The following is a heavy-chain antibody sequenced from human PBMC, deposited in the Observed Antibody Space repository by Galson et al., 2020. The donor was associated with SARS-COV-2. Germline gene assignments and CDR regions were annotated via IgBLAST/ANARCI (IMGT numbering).Heavy chain of an antibody. CDR1: GFSLSTSGMC. CDR2: IDWDDDK. D-gene: IGHD4-17*01. CDR3: ARILVGTTALGYYYYYGMDV. V-gene: IGHV2-70*01. Sequence: SGPTLVKPTQTLTLTCTFSGFSLSTSGMCVSWIRQPPGKALEWLALIDWDDDKYYSTSLKTRLTISKDTSKNQVVLTMTNMDPVDTATYYCARILVGTTALGYYYYYGMDVWGQGTTVTVSS. J-gene: IGHJ6*02.